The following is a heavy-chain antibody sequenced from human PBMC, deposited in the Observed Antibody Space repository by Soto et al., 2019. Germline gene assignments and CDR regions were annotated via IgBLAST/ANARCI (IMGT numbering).Heavy chain of an antibody. D-gene: IGHD3-16*01. CDR2: IKAGNGDT. Sequence: QVQLVQSGAEVKKPGASVKVSCKASGYTFTRNAIHWVRXXXXXXLEWIGRIKAGNGDTKYSQKFQDRVTITRDTXASAXYXEXXXLGXXDXSVYYCARSEXDYSTFDYWGQGTLVTVSS. V-gene: IGHV1-3*01. CDR3: ARSEXDYSTFDY. J-gene: IGHJ4*02. CDR1: GYTFTRNA.